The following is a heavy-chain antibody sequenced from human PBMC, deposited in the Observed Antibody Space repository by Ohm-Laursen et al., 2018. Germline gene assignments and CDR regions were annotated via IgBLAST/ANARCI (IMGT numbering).Heavy chain of an antibody. J-gene: IGHJ4*02. CDR3: ARDSYDYGGNGGFDY. Sequence: TLSLTCSVSGGSISGYYWSWIRQPPGKGLEWIGYIYYSGSTNYNPSLKSRVTISVDTSKNQFSLKLSSVTAADTAVYYCARDSYDYGGNGGFDYWGQGTLVTVSS. V-gene: IGHV4-59*01. CDR1: GGSISGYY. D-gene: IGHD4-23*01. CDR2: IYYSGST.